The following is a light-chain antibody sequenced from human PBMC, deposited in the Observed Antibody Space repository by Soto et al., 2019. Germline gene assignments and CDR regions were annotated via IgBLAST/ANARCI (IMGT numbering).Light chain of an antibody. CDR2: GNS. CDR3: QSSDSSLSGSV. Sequence: QSVLTQPPSVSGAPGQKVTISCTGSSSNTGAGYDVHWYQQLPGTAPKLLIYGNSNRPSGVPDRFSGSKSGTSASLAITGLQDEDEADYSCQSSDSSLSGSVFGPGTKLTVL. V-gene: IGLV1-40*01. CDR1: SSNTGAGYD. J-gene: IGLJ1*01.